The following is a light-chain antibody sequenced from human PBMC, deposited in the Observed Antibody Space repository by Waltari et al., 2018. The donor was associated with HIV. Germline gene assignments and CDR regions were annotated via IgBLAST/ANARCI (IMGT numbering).Light chain of an antibody. J-gene: IGKJ3*01. CDR3: QQSYTYPLT. V-gene: IGKV1-39*01. Sequence: IQVTQSPSSLSASVGDRVTISCRTSHSISTSLNWYQQKRGKAPELLIHTASTLQTGVPSRFSGSGSGTDFTLTISSLQVEDFATYYCQQSYTYPLTFGPGTKVDIK. CDR2: TAS. CDR1: HSISTS.